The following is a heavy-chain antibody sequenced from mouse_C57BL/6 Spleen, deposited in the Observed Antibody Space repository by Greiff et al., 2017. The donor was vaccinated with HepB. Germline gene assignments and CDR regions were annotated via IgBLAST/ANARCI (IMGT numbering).Heavy chain of an antibody. CDR3: ARYGLYYGSSSYFDY. D-gene: IGHD1-1*01. Sequence: DVQLVESGGGLVKPGGSLKLSCAASGFTFSSYAMSWVRQTPEKRLEWVATISDGGSYTYYPENVKGRFTISRDNAKNNLYLQMSHLKSEDTAMYYCARYGLYYGSSSYFDYWGQGTTLTVSS. CDR2: ISDGGSYT. CDR1: GFTFSSYA. V-gene: IGHV5-4*01. J-gene: IGHJ2*01.